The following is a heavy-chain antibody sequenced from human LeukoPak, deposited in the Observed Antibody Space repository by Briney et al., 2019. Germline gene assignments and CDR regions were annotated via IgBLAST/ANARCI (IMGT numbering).Heavy chain of an antibody. Sequence: SETLSLTCTVSGGSISSSSYYWGWIRQPPGKGLEWIGSIYYSGSTYYNPSLQSRVTISVDTSKNQFSLKLNSVTAADTAVYYCAREGRIADDYWGQGTLVTVSS. CDR2: IYYSGST. V-gene: IGHV4-39*02. D-gene: IGHD6-13*01. CDR3: AREGRIADDY. J-gene: IGHJ4*02. CDR1: GGSISSSSYY.